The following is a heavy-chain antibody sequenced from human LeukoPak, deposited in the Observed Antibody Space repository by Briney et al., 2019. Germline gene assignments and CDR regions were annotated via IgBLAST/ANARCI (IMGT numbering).Heavy chain of an antibody. Sequence: PSETLSLTCAVYGGSFSGYYWSWIRQPPGKGLEWIGEINHSGSTNYNPSLKSRVTISVDTSKNQFSLKLSFVTAADTAVYYCARAVAGKKYFQHWGQGTLVTVSS. V-gene: IGHV4-34*01. CDR1: GGSFSGYY. CDR3: ARAVAGKKYFQH. D-gene: IGHD6-19*01. CDR2: INHSGST. J-gene: IGHJ1*01.